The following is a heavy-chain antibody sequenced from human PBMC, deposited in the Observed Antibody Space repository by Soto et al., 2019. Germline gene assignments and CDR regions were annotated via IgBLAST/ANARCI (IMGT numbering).Heavy chain of an antibody. CDR2: INTDGRRT. V-gene: IGHV3-74*03. D-gene: IGHD1-26*01. J-gene: IGHJ5*02. CDR3: ARVASGSYDWFDP. CDR1: KFTFSRYW. Sequence: EVQLVESGGGLVQPGGSLRLSCAASKFTFSRYWMHWVRQTPGKGLMWVSRINTDGRRTTYADSVKGRFTISRDNAKNTGFMDMNSLRAEDTAVYYCARVASGSYDWFDPWGQGTLVTVSS.